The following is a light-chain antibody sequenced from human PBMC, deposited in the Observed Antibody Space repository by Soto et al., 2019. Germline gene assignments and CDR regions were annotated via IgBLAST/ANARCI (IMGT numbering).Light chain of an antibody. V-gene: IGKV3-20*01. Sequence: DIVLTQSPGTLSLSPGERATLSCRASQSVSSNFLAWYQQKPGQAPRLLIYDASSRATGVPDRFSGSGSGTDFTLTISRLEPEDFAVYYCQQYGNSRFTFGPGTKVDIK. J-gene: IGKJ3*01. CDR2: DAS. CDR3: QQYGNSRFT. CDR1: QSVSSNF.